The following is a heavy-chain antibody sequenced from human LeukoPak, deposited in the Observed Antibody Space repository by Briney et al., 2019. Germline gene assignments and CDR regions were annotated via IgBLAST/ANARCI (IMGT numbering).Heavy chain of an antibody. CDR2: INSDGRST. V-gene: IGHV3-74*01. CDR3: ARDTGGYDY. CDR1: GFTFRSYW. J-gene: IGHJ4*02. D-gene: IGHD5-12*01. Sequence: GGSQRLSCAASGFTFRSYWMHWVRQAPGKGLVWVSRINSDGRSTGYADSVRGRFTISRDNAKNTLFLQMNSLRAEDSAVYYCARDTGGYDYWGQGALVTVSS.